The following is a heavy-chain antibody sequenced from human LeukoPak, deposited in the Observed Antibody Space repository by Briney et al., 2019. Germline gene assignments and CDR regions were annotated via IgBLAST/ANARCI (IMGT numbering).Heavy chain of an antibody. CDR2: IYTSGTT. J-gene: IGHJ4*02. D-gene: IGHD5-24*01. V-gene: IGHV4-4*07. CDR3: AKVDGDY. CDR1: GVSISSYY. Sequence: PSETLSLTCTVSGVSISSYYWRWLRQPAGKELEWIGRIYTSGTTNYNPSLKSRVTMSIDTSKNQLSLKLTSVTAADTAVYYCAKVDGDYWGQGTLVTVSS.